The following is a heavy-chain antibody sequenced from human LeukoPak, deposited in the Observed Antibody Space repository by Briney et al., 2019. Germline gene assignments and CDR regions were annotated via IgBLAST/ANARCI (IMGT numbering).Heavy chain of an antibody. Sequence: SETLSLTCTVSGGSISSYYWSWIRQPPGKGLGWIGYIYYSGSTNYNPSLKSRVTISVDTSKNQFSLKLSSVTAADTAVYYCAGKDYGGTFDYWGQGTLVTVSS. CDR1: GGSISSYY. CDR2: IYYSGST. J-gene: IGHJ4*02. CDR3: AGKDYGGTFDY. V-gene: IGHV4-59*01. D-gene: IGHD4-23*01.